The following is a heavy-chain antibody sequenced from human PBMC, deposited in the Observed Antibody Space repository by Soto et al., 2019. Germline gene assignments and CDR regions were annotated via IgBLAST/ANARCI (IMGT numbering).Heavy chain of an antibody. CDR1: GGSISSSDYY. CDR2: IYYSGST. J-gene: IGHJ4*02. V-gene: IGHV4-39*01. Sequence: SETLSLTCTVSGGSISSSDYYWGWIRQPPGKGLEWIGSIYYSGSTFYNPSLKSRVTISVDTSKNQFSLKLSSVTAEDTAMYYCARHRRHIDASDHWGQGTLVTVSS. CDR3: ARHRRHIDASDH.